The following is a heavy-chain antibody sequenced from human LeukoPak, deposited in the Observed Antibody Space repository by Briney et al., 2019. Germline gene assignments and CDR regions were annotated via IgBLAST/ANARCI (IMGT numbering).Heavy chain of an antibody. Sequence: PGGSLRLSCAASGFTFSSYAMSWIRQVPAKGLEWVSAISTTTYYADFVEGRFTISRDNFKNTLYLQMNSLRAEDTAVYYCAKPIGPRYGDYHNSCFDSWGQGTLVTVSS. J-gene: IGHJ5*01. V-gene: IGHV3-23*01. D-gene: IGHD4-17*01. CDR2: ISTTT. CDR1: GFTFSSYA. CDR3: AKPIGPRYGDYHNSCFDS.